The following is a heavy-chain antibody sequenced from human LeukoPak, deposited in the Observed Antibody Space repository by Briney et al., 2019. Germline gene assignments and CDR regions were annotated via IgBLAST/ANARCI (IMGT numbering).Heavy chain of an antibody. Sequence: SETLSLTCTVSGGSISNSYWSWIRQPAGKGLECIGRIYASGRTNYNPSLKSRVTMSVDTSKSQFSLKLSSVTAADTAVYYCARRRITIFGVVTHPYYYYYMDVWGKGTTVTVSS. V-gene: IGHV4-4*07. D-gene: IGHD3-3*01. CDR2: IYASGRT. J-gene: IGHJ6*03. CDR1: GGSISNSY. CDR3: ARRRITIFGVVTHPYYYYYMDV.